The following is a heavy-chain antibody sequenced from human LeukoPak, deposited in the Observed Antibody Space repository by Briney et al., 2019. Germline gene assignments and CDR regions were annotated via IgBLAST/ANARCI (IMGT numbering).Heavy chain of an antibody. CDR3: ASEKAGFDY. V-gene: IGHV3-48*01. CDR2: ISGGSTTI. CDR1: GFTFSSHT. Sequence: GSLRLSCVASGFTFSSHTMNWVRQAPGKGLEWVSSISGGSTTIYYADSVRGRCTISRDNAKNSLYLQMNSLRAEDTAVYYCASEKAGFDYWGQGTLVTVSS. J-gene: IGHJ4*02.